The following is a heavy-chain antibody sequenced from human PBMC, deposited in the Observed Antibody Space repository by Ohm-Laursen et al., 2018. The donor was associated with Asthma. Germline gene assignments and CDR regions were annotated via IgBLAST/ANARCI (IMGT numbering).Heavy chain of an antibody. CDR2: MNPNSGNT. Sequence: SVKVSCKVSGYTFTIYDINWVRQATGQGLEWMGWMNPNSGNTGYAQKFQGRVTMTRDTSISTAYMELSSLTSEDTGVYYCARRSGYYDSGSYLVSWGQGTLVTVSS. D-gene: IGHD3-10*01. J-gene: IGHJ5*02. V-gene: IGHV1-8*01. CDR3: ARRSGYYDSGSYLVS. CDR1: GYTFTIYD.